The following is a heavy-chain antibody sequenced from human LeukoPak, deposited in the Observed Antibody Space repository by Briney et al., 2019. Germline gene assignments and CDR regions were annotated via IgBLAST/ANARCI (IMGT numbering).Heavy chain of an antibody. Sequence: PGGSLRLSCAASGFTFSSYWMSWVRQAPGKGLEWVANIKQDGSEKYYVDSVKGRFTISRDNAKNSLYLQMNSLRAEDTAVYYCARDTVLRYFDWLRRGTDAFDIWGQGTMVTVSS. D-gene: IGHD3-9*01. CDR1: GFTFSSYW. J-gene: IGHJ3*02. CDR3: ARDTVLRYFDWLRRGTDAFDI. V-gene: IGHV3-7*01. CDR2: IKQDGSEK.